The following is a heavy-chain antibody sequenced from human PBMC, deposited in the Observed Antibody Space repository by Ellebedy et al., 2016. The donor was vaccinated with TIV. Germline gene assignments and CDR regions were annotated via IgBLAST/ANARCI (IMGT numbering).Heavy chain of an antibody. J-gene: IGHJ4*02. CDR2: INPNSGDT. CDR1: GYSFTAYF. V-gene: IGHV1-2*06. D-gene: IGHD3-22*01. Sequence: ASVKVSCKTSGYSFTAYFLHWVRQAPGQGLEWMGRINPNSGDTTYAQKVLGRVTLTRDTSISTAYMELSRLRSDDTALYYCARAYYYDSIAFYFDSWGQGTLVTVSS. CDR3: ARAYYYDSIAFYFDS.